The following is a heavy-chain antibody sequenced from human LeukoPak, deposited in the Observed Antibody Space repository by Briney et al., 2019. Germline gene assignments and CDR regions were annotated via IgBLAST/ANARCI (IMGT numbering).Heavy chain of an antibody. J-gene: IGHJ4*02. D-gene: IGHD3-22*01. Sequence: GGSLRLSCAASGFTFSGYGMSWVRQAPGKGLEWVSAISGSGGSTYYADSVKGRFTISRDNSKNTLYLQMNSLRAEDTAVYYCAKIGWGFDYDTYFDYWGQGTLVTVSS. CDR3: AKIGWGFDYDTYFDY. CDR2: ISGSGGST. CDR1: GFTFSGYG. V-gene: IGHV3-23*01.